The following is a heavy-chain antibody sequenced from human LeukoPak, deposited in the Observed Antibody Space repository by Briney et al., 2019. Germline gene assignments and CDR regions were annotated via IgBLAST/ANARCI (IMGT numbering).Heavy chain of an antibody. CDR2: IYYSGST. J-gene: IGHJ4*02. CDR1: GYIFSSYA. V-gene: IGHV4-59*08. CDR3: ARQPWNMGAYYFDL. D-gene: IGHD1-26*01. Sequence: PGGSLRLSCAASGYIFSSYAMHWIRQPPGKGLEWIGYIYYSGSTKYNPSLTSRVTISIDTSKNQFSLKLNSVTATDTAVYYCARQPWNMGAYYFDLWGQGTLVTVSS.